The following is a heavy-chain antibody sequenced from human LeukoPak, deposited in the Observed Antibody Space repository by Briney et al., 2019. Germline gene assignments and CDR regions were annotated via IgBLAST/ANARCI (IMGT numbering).Heavy chain of an antibody. D-gene: IGHD3-3*01. V-gene: IGHV4-61*05. CDR3: ATSVLRFLEWFDSPFDY. CDR1: GGSIPISTYY. Sequence: SETLSLTCTVSGGSIPISTYYWGWVRQPPGKGLEWIGYIYYTGSTDYNPSLKSRVTISVDTSKNQFSLKLSSVTAADTAVYYCATSVLRFLEWFDSPFDYWGQGTLVTVSS. CDR2: IYYTGST. J-gene: IGHJ4*02.